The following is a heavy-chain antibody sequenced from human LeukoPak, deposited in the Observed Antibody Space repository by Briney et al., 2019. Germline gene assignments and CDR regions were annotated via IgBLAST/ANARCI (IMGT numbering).Heavy chain of an antibody. CDR1: GFTFSSYG. D-gene: IGHD3-10*01. V-gene: IGHV3-33*01. Sequence: GGSLRLSCAASGFTFSSYGMHWVRQAPGKGLEWVSDIWYNGSNKYYADSVKGRFTISRDNSKNTLYLQMNSLRAEDTAVYYCARGSYGSGSYYTPSWFDPWGQGTLVTVSS. CDR2: IWYNGSNK. J-gene: IGHJ5*02. CDR3: ARGSYGSGSYYTPSWFDP.